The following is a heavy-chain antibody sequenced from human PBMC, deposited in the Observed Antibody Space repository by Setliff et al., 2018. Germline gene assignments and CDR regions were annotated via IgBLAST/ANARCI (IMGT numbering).Heavy chain of an antibody. Sequence: SETLSLTCTVSGGSIGSGAYYWTWIRQPAGKGLEWIGRIYSSGDTNYNPSLKSRATMSVDTSKNHFSLNLTSVTAADTAVYYCARDYQGGWFAPWGQGIMVTVSS. J-gene: IGHJ5*02. V-gene: IGHV4-61*02. CDR3: ARDYQGGWFAP. CDR1: GGSIGSGAYY. CDR2: IYSSGDT. D-gene: IGHD3-16*01.